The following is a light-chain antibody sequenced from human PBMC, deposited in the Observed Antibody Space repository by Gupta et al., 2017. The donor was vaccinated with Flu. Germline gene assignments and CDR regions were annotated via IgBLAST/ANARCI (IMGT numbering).Light chain of an antibody. CDR1: QSVRSDY. V-gene: IGKV3-20*01. CDR3: QQYATSPWT. CDR2: GAS. J-gene: IGKJ1*01. Sequence: EIVLTQSPGTLSLSPGERATLSCRASQSVRSDYLAWYQQKPGQAPRLLIFGASTRATGIPDRFSGSGSGTDFTLTISRLEPEDFALYHCQQYATSPWTFGQGTKVETK.